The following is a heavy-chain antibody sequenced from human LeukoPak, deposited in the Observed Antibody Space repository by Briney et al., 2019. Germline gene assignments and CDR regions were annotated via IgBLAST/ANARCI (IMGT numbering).Heavy chain of an antibody. V-gene: IGHV3-7*01. Sequence: GGSLRLSCAASGFAFSDYWMTWVRQAPGKGLEWVAHISQDGSKENYMDSVKARFTISRDNAKNSLSLQMNSLRAEDTAVYYCVRDGGVSGYDLLDYWGQGTLVTVSS. J-gene: IGHJ4*02. CDR3: VRDGGVSGYDLLDY. CDR2: ISQDGSKE. D-gene: IGHD5-12*01. CDR1: GFAFSDYW.